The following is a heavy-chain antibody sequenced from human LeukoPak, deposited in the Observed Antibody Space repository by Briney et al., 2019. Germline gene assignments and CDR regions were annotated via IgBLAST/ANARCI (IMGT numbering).Heavy chain of an antibody. J-gene: IGHJ6*02. CDR3: ASASTYDFWSGYYTPVYGMDV. V-gene: IGHV1-8*01. CDR1: GYTFTSYD. CDR2: MNPNRGNT. D-gene: IGHD3-3*01. Sequence: ASVKVSCKASGYTFTSYDINWVRQSTGQGLEWMGWMNPNRGNTGYAQKFQGRVTMTRNTSISTAYMELSSLRSEDTAVYYCASASTYDFWSGYYTPVYGMDVWGQGTMVTVSS.